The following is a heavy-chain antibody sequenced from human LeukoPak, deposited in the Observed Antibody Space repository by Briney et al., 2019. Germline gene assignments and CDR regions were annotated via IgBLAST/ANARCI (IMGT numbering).Heavy chain of an antibody. CDR3: AKSFRSTSLDY. CDR2: ITEDGTST. Sequence: GGSLRLSCAASGFTFSNYWMHWVRQAPGKGLVWVSHITEDGTSTTYAHSVKGRFTISRDNSRNTLYLQMNSLRAGDTAVYYCAKSFRSTSLDYWGQGTLVTVSS. V-gene: IGHV3-74*01. J-gene: IGHJ4*02. D-gene: IGHD2-2*01. CDR1: GFTFSNYW.